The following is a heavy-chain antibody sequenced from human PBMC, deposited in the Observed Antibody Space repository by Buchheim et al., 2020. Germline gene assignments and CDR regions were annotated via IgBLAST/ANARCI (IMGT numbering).Heavy chain of an antibody. Sequence: QVQLQESGPGLVKPSQTLSLTCTVSGGSISSGSYYWSWIRQPAGKGLEWIGRIYTSGSTNYNPSLKRRVTISVDQSKNQFSLKLSSVTAADTAVYYCARDGSGWYYFDYWGQGTL. CDR3: ARDGSGWYYFDY. D-gene: IGHD6-19*01. V-gene: IGHV4-61*02. CDR2: IYTSGST. CDR1: GGSISSGSYY. J-gene: IGHJ4*02.